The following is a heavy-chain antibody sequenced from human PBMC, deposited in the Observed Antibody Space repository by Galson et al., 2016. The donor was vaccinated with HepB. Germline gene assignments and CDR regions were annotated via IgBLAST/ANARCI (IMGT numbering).Heavy chain of an antibody. CDR1: GFTVRSNY. J-gene: IGHJ6*02. CDR2: IHSGGTT. CDR3: ARSLGSTTNYGMDV. V-gene: IGHV3-53*01. D-gene: IGHD1-26*01. Sequence: LRLSCAASGFTVRSNYMHWVRQAPGKGLEWVSVIHSGGTTYYADSVMGRFSISRDHSKNTMDLQMSGLRAEDTAVYYCARSLGSTTNYGMDVWGQGTTVTVS.